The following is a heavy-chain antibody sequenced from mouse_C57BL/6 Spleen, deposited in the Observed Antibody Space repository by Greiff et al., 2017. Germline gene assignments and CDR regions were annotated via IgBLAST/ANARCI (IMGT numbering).Heavy chain of an antibody. V-gene: IGHV1-69*01. CDR3: ARSVANWDDYAMDY. J-gene: IGHJ4*01. CDR1: GYTFTSYW. CDR2: IDPSDSYT. D-gene: IGHD4-1*01. Sequence: VQLQQSGAELVMPGASVKLSCKASGYTFTSYWMHWVKQRPGQGLEWIGEIDPSDSYTNYNQKFKGKSTLTVDKSSSTAYMQLSSLTSEDSAVYYGARSVANWDDYAMDYWGQGTSVTVSS.